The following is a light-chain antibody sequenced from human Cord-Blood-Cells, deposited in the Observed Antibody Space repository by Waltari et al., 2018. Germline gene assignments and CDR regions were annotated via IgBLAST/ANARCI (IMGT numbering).Light chain of an antibody. CDR3: QQYYSYPPT. Sequence: AIRITQSPSSLSASTGDRVTITCRASQGISSYLAWYQQKPVKAPKLLIYAASTLQSGVPSRFSGSGSGTDFTLTISCLQSEDFATYYCQQYYSYPPTFGPGTKVDIK. J-gene: IGKJ3*01. CDR2: AAS. V-gene: IGKV1-8*01. CDR1: QGISSY.